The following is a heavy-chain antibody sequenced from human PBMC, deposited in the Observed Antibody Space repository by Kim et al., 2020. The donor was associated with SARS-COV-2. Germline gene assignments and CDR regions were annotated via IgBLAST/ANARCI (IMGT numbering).Heavy chain of an antibody. CDR2: IYYSGST. J-gene: IGHJ5*02. V-gene: IGHV4-59*08. CDR1: GGSISSYY. CDR3: ARQKTYDFWSGYYGKTSNWFDP. D-gene: IGHD3-3*01. Sequence: SETLSLTCTVSGGSISSYYWSWIRQPPGKGLEWIGYIYYSGSTNYNPSLKSRVTISVDTSKNQFSLKLSSVTAADTAVYYCARQKTYDFWSGYYGKTSNWFDPWGQGTLVTVSS.